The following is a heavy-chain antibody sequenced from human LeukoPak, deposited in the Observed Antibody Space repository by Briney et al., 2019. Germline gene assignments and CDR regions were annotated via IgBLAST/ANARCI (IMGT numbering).Heavy chain of an antibody. CDR1: GFTFSSYW. J-gene: IGHJ4*02. CDR2: INSDGSST. CDR3: ASEGSSWYYFDY. D-gene: IGHD6-13*01. Sequence: GGSLRLSCAASGFTFSSYWMHWVRQAPGRGLVWVSRINSDGSSTSYADSVKGRFTISRDNAKNTLYLQMNSLRAGDTAVYYCASEGSSWYYFDYWGQGTLVTVSS. V-gene: IGHV3-74*01.